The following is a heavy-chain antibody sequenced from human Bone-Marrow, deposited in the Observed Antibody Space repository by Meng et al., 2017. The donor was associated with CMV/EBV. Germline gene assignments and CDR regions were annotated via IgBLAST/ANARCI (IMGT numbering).Heavy chain of an antibody. Sequence: SETLSLTCAVSGGSVRNINGWTWVRQPPGKGLEWIGEIYRGGSTNYSPSVKSRVTMSVDRSKNHISLRLTSVTADTAVYYCAKHVGDYGNYYGMDVWGQGTTVTVSS. D-gene: IGHD4-17*01. CDR3: AKHVGDYGNYYGMDV. CDR2: IYRGGST. V-gene: IGHV4-4*02. CDR1: GGSVRNING. J-gene: IGHJ6*02.